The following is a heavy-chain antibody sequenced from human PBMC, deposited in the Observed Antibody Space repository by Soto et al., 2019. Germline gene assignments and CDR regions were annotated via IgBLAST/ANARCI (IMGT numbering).Heavy chain of an antibody. Sequence: SETLSLTCTVSGGAIGHYYWTWIRQPPGKGLEWIGQIYYTGSTNYNPSLKSRLTISIDTSKDQVSLKLHSMTAADTAMYYCTSGIYSVPGVGPTPYYFDYWGQGTLVTVSS. CDR2: IYYTGST. CDR1: GGAIGHYY. V-gene: IGHV4-59*01. D-gene: IGHD2-15*01. CDR3: TSGIYSVPGVGPTPYYFDY. J-gene: IGHJ4*02.